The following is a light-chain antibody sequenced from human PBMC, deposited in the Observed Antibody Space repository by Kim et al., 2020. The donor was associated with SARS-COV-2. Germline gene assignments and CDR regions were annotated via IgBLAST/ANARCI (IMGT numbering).Light chain of an antibody. CDR1: SLRSYY. CDR2: GKN. J-gene: IGLJ2*01. Sequence: VALGQTVRLTCQGDSLRSYYATRYQQKPGQAPILVIYGKNNRPSGIPDRFSGSSSGNTASLTITGTQAGDEADYYCNSRDSNDNVVFGGGTQLTVL. CDR3: NSRDSNDNVV. V-gene: IGLV3-19*01.